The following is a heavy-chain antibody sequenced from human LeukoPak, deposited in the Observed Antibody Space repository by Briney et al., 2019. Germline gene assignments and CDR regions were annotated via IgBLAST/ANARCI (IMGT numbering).Heavy chain of an antibody. CDR1: GGSISSYY. V-gene: IGHV4-4*07. CDR3: ATTGGYYPYWYFDL. D-gene: IGHD3-22*01. Sequence: PSETLSLTCTVSGGSISSYYWSWIRQPAGKGLEWIGRIYTSGSTNYNPSLESRVTMSVDTSKNQFSLKLSSVTAADTAVFYCATTGGYYPYWYFDLWGRGTLVTVSS. J-gene: IGHJ2*01. CDR2: IYTSGST.